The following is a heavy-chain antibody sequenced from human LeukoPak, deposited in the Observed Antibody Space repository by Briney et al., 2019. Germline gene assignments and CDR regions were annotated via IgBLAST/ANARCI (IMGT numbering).Heavy chain of an antibody. CDR3: ATISGSYPFYFDY. J-gene: IGHJ4*02. V-gene: IGHV4-39*01. D-gene: IGHD1-26*01. CDR2: IYYSGTT. Sequence: SETLSLTCSVSGGSISSSSYYWGWIRQPPGKGLEWIGTIYYSGTTYYNPSLKSRVTIFVDTSKKQFSLKLSSVTAADTAVYYCATISGSYPFYFDYWGQGTLDRVSS. CDR1: GGSISSSSYY.